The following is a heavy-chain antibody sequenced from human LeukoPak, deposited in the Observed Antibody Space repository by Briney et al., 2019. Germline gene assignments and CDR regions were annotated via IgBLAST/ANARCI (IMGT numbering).Heavy chain of an antibody. CDR3: ARDLGIVGATTSYYYYMDV. V-gene: IGHV1-69*05. CDR1: GGTFSSYA. Sequence: SVKVSCKASGGTFSSYAISWVRHAPGQGLEWMGRIIPIFGTANYAQKFQGRVTITTDESTSTAYMELSSLRSEDTAVYYCARDLGIVGATTSYYYYMDVWGKGTTVTVSS. D-gene: IGHD1-26*01. J-gene: IGHJ6*03. CDR2: IIPIFGTA.